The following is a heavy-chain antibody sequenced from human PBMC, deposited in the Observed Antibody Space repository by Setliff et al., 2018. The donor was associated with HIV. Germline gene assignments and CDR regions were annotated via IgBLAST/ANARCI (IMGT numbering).Heavy chain of an antibody. CDR1: GYTFTAYY. Sequence: ASVKVSCKASGYTFTAYYMHWVRQAPGQGLEWMGWINPNSGGTTYAQKFQGRVTMTRDTSISTAYMELSRLTSDDTAVYYCARGGGVTFYYYYYMDVWAKGTTVTVSS. J-gene: IGHJ6*03. D-gene: IGHD3-16*01. V-gene: IGHV1-2*02. CDR2: INPNSGGT. CDR3: ARGGGVTFYYYYYMDV.